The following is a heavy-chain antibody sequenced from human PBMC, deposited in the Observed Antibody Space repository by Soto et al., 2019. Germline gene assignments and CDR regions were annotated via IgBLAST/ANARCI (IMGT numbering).Heavy chain of an antibody. J-gene: IGHJ4*02. CDR2: IYHSGGT. D-gene: IGHD5-12*01. CDR3: ARDRGGYGGYDY. V-gene: IGHV4-31*03. CDR1: AGSISSGGYY. Sequence: QVQLQESGPGLVKPSQTLSLTCSVSAGSISSGGYYWNWIRQHPGKGLEWIGYIYHSGGTYSSPALRSRVTISVETSKNHFSLKLSSVTAADTAVYYGARDRGGYGGYDYWGQGTLVTVSS.